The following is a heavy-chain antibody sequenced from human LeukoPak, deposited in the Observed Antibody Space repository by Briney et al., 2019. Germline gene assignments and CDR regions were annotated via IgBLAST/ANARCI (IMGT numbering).Heavy chain of an antibody. D-gene: IGHD3-22*01. CDR2: IYYSGRT. CDR3: ARDRSAYYYDSSGYYYYAFDI. V-gene: IGHV4-59*01. Sequence: SETLSLTCTVSGGSISSYYWSWIRQPPGKGLEWIGYIYYSGRTNYNPSLKSRVTISVDTSKNQFSLKLSSVTAADTAVYYCARDRSAYYYDSSGYYYYAFDIWGQGTMVTVSS. J-gene: IGHJ3*02. CDR1: GGSISSYY.